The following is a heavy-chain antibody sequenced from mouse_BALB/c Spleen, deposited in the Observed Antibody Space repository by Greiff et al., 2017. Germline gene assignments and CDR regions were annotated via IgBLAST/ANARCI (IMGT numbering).Heavy chain of an antibody. V-gene: IGHV2-9-2*01. CDR1: GFSLTSYD. CDR2: IWTGGGT. CDR3: ASMITGAMDY. J-gene: IGHJ4*01. Sequence: QVQLKESGPGLVAPSQSLSITCTVSGFSLTSYDISWIRQPPGKGLEWLGVIWTGGGTNYNSAFMSRLSISKDNSKSQVFLKMNSLQANDTAIYYCASMITGAMDYWGQGTSVTVSS. D-gene: IGHD2-4*01.